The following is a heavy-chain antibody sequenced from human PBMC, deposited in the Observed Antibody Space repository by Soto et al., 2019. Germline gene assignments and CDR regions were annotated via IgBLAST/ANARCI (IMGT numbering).Heavy chain of an antibody. CDR1: GFTFSSYA. V-gene: IGHV3-23*01. D-gene: IGHD3-3*01. J-gene: IGHJ6*02. CDR2: ISGSGGST. Sequence: GGSLRLSCAASGFTFSSYAMSWVRQAPGKGLEWVSAISGSGGSTYYADSVKGRFTISRDNSKNTLYLQMNSLRAEDTAVYYCAKDSMGLKTGYDFWSGSYYGMDVWGQGTTVTVSS. CDR3: AKDSMGLKTGYDFWSGSYYGMDV.